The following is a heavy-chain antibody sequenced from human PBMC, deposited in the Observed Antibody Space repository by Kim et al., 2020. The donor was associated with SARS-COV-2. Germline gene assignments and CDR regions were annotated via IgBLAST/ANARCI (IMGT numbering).Heavy chain of an antibody. Sequence: SETLSLTCVVSGGSFSDDYWSWIRQPPGKGLEWMREINHSGSTNYNPSLKSRVTISEDTSKNQFSLKLTSVTAADTAVYYCARGRLRMGSYGHWGQGTLVTVSS. CDR1: GGSFSDDY. J-gene: IGHJ4*02. V-gene: IGHV4-34*01. D-gene: IGHD1-26*01. CDR2: INHSGST. CDR3: ARGRLRMGSYGH.